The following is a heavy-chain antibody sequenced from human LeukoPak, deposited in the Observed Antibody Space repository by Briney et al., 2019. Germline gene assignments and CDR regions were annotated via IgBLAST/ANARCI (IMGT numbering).Heavy chain of an antibody. CDR3: AELGITMIGGV. Sequence: PGGSLRLSCAASGFTFSSYEMNWVRQTPGKGLEWVSYISSSGSNRYYADSVRGRFTISRDNAKNSVYLQMNSLRAEDTAVYYCAELGITMIGGVWGKGTTVTISS. CDR2: ISSSGSNR. CDR1: GFTFSSYE. D-gene: IGHD3-10*02. V-gene: IGHV3-48*03. J-gene: IGHJ6*04.